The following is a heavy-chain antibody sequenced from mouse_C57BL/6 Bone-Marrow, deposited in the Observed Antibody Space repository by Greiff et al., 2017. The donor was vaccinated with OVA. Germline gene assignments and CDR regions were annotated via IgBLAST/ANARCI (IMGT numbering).Heavy chain of an antibody. CDR2: IDPSDSYT. J-gene: IGHJ1*03. Sequence: QVQLQQPGAELVMPGASVKLSCKASGYTFTSYWMHWVKQRPGQGLEWIGEIDPSDSYTNYNQKFKGKSTLTVDKSSSTAYMQLSSLTSEDSAVYYCARSDYYGISYFHWYFDVWGTGTTVTVSS. D-gene: IGHD1-1*01. V-gene: IGHV1-69*01. CDR3: ARSDYYGISYFHWYFDV. CDR1: GYTFTSYW.